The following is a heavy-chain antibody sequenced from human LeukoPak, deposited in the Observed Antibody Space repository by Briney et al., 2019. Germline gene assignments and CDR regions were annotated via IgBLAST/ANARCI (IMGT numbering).Heavy chain of an antibody. CDR2: INHSGSI. Sequence: SETLSLTCAVYGGSFSGYYWSWIRQPPGKGLEWIGEINHSGSINYNPSLKSRVTIAVDTSKNQFSLKLSSVTAADTAVYYCARFGLGFRAFDIWGQGTMVTVSS. CDR1: GGSFSGYY. CDR3: ARFGLGFRAFDI. D-gene: IGHD3/OR15-3a*01. J-gene: IGHJ3*02. V-gene: IGHV4-34*01.